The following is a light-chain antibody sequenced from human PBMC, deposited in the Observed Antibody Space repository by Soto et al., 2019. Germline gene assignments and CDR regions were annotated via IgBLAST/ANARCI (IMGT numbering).Light chain of an antibody. CDR2: GAS. V-gene: IGKV3-20*01. CDR1: QRVSSSY. J-gene: IGKJ2*01. CDR3: HRYGSSPPFT. Sequence: EMVLPQSPGTLSLSPGERATLSCRASQRVSSSYLAWYQHKPGQAPRLRTYGASTRATGIPDRFSGSWSGTDFSLTISSLGPYDFAVYFCHRYGSSPPFTFGQGTKVEI.